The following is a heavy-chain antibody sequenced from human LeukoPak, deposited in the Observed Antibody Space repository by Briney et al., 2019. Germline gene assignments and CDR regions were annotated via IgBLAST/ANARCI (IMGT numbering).Heavy chain of an antibody. CDR2: IDPNSGGT. CDR1: GYTLTGYY. D-gene: IGHD6-13*01. CDR3: AILAAYSSSWYYYYYGMDV. V-gene: IGHV1-2*02. Sequence: ASVKVSCKASGYTLTGYYMHWVRQAPGQGLEWMGWIDPNSGGTNYAQKFQGRVTMTRDTSISTAYMEPSRLRSDDTAVYYCAILAAYSSSWYYYYYGMDVWGQGTTVTVSS. J-gene: IGHJ6*02.